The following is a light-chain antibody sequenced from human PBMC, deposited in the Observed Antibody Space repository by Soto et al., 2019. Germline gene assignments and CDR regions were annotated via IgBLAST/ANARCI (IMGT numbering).Light chain of an antibody. CDR1: QNIRNL. CDR3: QQDNSYSAE. Sequence: DILLTHDPTTLSLAFVNSLPLTFLASQNIRNLLAWYQQKPGKAPKPLIYDASTLKTGVPSRFSGSGSGSEFNFTITGLQPDDFATYYCQQDNSYSAEFGQGTKVEIK. V-gene: IGKV1-5*01. J-gene: IGKJ1*01. CDR2: DAS.